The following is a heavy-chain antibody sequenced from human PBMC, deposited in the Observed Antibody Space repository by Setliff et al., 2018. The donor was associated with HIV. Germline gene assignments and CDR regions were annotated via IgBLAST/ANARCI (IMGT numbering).Heavy chain of an antibody. D-gene: IGHD1-26*01. CDR2: IYPGDSDT. V-gene: IGHV5-51*01. Sequence: GESLKISCQGSGYRFTSYWIAWVRQMPGKGLEWMGIIYPGDSDTRYSPSFQGQVTISVDKSITTAYLQWSSLKASDTAMYYCARVVGATTYYFDYWGQGTLVTVSS. CDR1: GYRFTSYW. J-gene: IGHJ4*02. CDR3: ARVVGATTYYFDY.